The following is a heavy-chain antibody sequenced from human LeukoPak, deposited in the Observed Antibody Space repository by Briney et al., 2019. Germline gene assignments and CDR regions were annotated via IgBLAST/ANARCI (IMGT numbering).Heavy chain of an antibody. V-gene: IGHV4-4*07. CDR3: ARDDPSGSNGVGFDY. CDR1: GGSISSYY. D-gene: IGHD1-26*01. Sequence: KTSETLSLTCTVSGGSISSYYWSWIRQPAGKGLEWIGRIYTSGSTNYNPSLKSRVTMSVDTSKNQFSLKLSSVTAADTAVYYCARDDPSGSNGVGFDYWGQGTLVTVSS. J-gene: IGHJ4*02. CDR2: IYTSGST.